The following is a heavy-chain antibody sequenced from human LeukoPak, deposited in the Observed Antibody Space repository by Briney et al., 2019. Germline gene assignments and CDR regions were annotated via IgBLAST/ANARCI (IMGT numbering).Heavy chain of an antibody. CDR3: ARDGRAYYYDSSGYYDY. CDR2: INSDGSST. CDR1: GFTFSSYW. D-gene: IGHD3-22*01. J-gene: IGHJ4*02. V-gene: IGHV3-74*01. Sequence: PGGSLRLSCAASGFTFSSYWMHWVRQAPGKGLVWVSRINSDGSSTSYADSVKGRFTISRDNAKNTLHLQMNSLRAEDTAVYYCARDGRAYYYDSSGYYDYWGQGTLVTVSS.